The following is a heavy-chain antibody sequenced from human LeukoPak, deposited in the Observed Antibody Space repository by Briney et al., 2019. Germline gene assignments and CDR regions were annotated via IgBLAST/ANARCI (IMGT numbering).Heavy chain of an antibody. J-gene: IGHJ4*02. CDR1: GGSISSGGYY. CDR2: IYYSGST. CDR3: ASGYSYGHYFDY. V-gene: IGHV4-31*03. Sequence: SQTLSLTCTVSGGSISSGGYYWSWIRQHPGKGLEWIGYIYYSGSTCYNPSLKSRVTISVDTSKNQFSLKLSSVTAADTAVYYCASGYSYGHYFDYWGQGTLVTVSS. D-gene: IGHD5-18*01.